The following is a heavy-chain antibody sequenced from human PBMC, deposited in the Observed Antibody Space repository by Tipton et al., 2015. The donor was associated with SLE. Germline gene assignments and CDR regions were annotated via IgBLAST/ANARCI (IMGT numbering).Heavy chain of an antibody. CDR2: IYTSGNT. D-gene: IGHD6-19*01. CDR1: GDSISSGSFH. J-gene: IGHJ3*01. CDR3: AQTDYSSGWNHGGFDF. V-gene: IGHV4-61*09. Sequence: TLSLTCTVSGDSISSGSFHWSWIRQPAGKGLEWIGNIYTSGNTIYNPSLKSRVTISVDTSKNQFSLKLSSVTAADTAVYYCAQTDYSSGWNHGGFDFWGQGTMVTVSS.